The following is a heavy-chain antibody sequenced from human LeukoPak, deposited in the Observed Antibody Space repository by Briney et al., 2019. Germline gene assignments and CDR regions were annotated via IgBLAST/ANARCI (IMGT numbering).Heavy chain of an antibody. D-gene: IGHD1-26*01. CDR3: TRDYRGTFDY. J-gene: IGHJ4*02. Sequence: GGSLRLSLEAPGFNLNTYWMGWVGKAQGKGLEWVANIKQDGSEKNYVDSVKGRFTISRDNAKNSLYLQMNSLRAEDTAIYYCTRDYRGTFDYWGQGTLVTVSS. CDR1: GFNLNTYW. V-gene: IGHV3-7*03. CDR2: IKQDGSEK.